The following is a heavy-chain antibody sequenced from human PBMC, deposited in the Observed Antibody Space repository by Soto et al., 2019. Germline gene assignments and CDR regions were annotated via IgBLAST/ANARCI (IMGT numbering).Heavy chain of an antibody. CDR2: IYYSGST. CDR3: ASGYDWFDP. J-gene: IGHJ5*02. V-gene: IGHV4-59*01. D-gene: IGHD5-12*01. Sequence: QVQLQESGPGLVEPSETLSLTCSVSGDSISSSYWSWIRQPPGKGLEWIGYIYYSGSTNYNPSLKSRATISLATSKTQFSLKVSPVTAADTAVYYCASGYDWFDPWGQGTLVTVSS. CDR1: GDSISSSY.